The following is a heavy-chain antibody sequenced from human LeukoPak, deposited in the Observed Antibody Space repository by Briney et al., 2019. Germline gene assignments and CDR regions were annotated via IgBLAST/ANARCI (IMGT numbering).Heavy chain of an antibody. D-gene: IGHD4-17*01. CDR1: GGTFSSYA. V-gene: IGHV1-69*05. Sequence: PVKVSCKASGGTFSSYAISWVRQAPGQGLEWMGGIIPLFGTEKYAQKFQGRVTITTDESTSTAYMELSSLRSEDTALYYCARGAWTTVGYYYYYYLDVWGKGTTVTVSS. CDR2: IIPLFGTE. J-gene: IGHJ6*03. CDR3: ARGAWTTVGYYYYYYLDV.